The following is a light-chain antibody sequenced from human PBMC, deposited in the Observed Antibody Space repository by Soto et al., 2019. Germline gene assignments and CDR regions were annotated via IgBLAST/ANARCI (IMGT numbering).Light chain of an antibody. CDR2: EVS. CDR1: SNDVGHSSF. CDR3: NAQADNGKHV. J-gene: IGLJ1*01. Sequence: QSALTQPPSASGSPGQSVTISCTGNSNDVGHSSFISWYQQHPGKGPKLIIYEVSKRPSGVPDRFSGSKSGNTGSLSVSGLQDEDEADYFCNAQADNGKHVFGTGTKVTVL. V-gene: IGLV2-8*01.